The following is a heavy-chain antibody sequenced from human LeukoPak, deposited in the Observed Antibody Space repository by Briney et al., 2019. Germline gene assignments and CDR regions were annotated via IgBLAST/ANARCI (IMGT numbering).Heavy chain of an antibody. CDR3: ARDERRYCSDSSCYPGDY. J-gene: IGHJ4*02. CDR2: ISRTSAYI. D-gene: IGHD2-2*01. Sequence: GESLRLSCAASGFNFSSYAMKWVRQAPGKGLEWVSAISRTSAYIYYSDSVKGRFTISRDNAKNSVYLQIDSLRAEDTAVYYCARDERRYCSDSSCYPGDYWGQGTLVTVSS. V-gene: IGHV3-21*01. CDR1: GFNFSSYA.